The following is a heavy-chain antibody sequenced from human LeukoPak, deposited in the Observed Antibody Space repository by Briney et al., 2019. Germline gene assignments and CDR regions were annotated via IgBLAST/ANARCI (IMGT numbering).Heavy chain of an antibody. Sequence: TGGSLRLSCAASGFTFSSYWMSWVRQAPGKGLEWVANIKQDGSERYYVDSLKGQFTISRDNAKNSLYLQMNSLRAEDTAVYYCARVASYAFDIWGQRTMVTVSS. V-gene: IGHV3-7*01. D-gene: IGHD6-6*01. J-gene: IGHJ3*02. CDR1: GFTFSSYW. CDR2: IKQDGSER. CDR3: ARVASYAFDI.